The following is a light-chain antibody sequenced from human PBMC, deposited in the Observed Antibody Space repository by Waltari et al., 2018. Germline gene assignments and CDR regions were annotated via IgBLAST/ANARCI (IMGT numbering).Light chain of an antibody. CDR1: SGHSSNV. CDR2: VNSDGSH. V-gene: IGLV4-69*01. Sequence: QLVLTQSPSASASLGASVKLTCTLSSGHSSNVIAWHQQQPEKGPRYLMKVNSDGSHSKGAEIPDRFSGSSSGAEHYLTISSLQSEDEADYYCQTGGHGTWVFGGGTKLTDL. J-gene: IGLJ3*02. CDR3: QTGGHGTWV.